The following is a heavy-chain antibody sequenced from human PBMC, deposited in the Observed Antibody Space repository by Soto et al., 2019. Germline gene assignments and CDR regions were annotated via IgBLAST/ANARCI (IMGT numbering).Heavy chain of an antibody. D-gene: IGHD3-22*01. J-gene: IGHJ4*02. V-gene: IGHV4-39*01. CDR3: AGAIDPGYDSSGEIDY. CDR2: IYYSGST. CDR1: GGSISSSSYY. Sequence: PSETLSLTCTVTGGSISSSSYYWGWIRQPPGKGLEWIGSIYYSGSTYYNPSLKSRVTISVDTSKNQFSLKLSSVTAADTAVYYCAGAIDPGYDSSGEIDYWGQGTLVTVSS.